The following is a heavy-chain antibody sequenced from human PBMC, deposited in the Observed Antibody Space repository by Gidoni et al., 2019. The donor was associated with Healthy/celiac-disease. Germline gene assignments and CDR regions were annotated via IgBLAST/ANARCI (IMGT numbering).Heavy chain of an antibody. D-gene: IGHD4-17*01. J-gene: IGHJ6*02. CDR3: ASPLRTTSYYYYGMDV. CDR2: IIPSFGTA. CDR1: GGTFSSYA. Sequence: QVQLVQSGAEVKKPGSSVKVSCKASGGTFSSYAISLVRQAPGQGLEWMGGIIPSFGTANSAQKFQGRVTITADESTSTAYMELSSLRSEDTAVYYCASPLRTTSYYYYGMDVWGQGTTVTVSS. V-gene: IGHV1-69*01.